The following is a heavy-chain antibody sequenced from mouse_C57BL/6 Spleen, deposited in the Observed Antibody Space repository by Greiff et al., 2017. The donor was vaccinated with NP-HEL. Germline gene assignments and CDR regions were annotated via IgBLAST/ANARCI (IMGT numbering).Heavy chain of an antibody. J-gene: IGHJ1*03. Sequence: QVQLQQPGAELVMPGASVKLSCKASGYTFTSYWMHWVKQRPGQGLEWIGEIDPSDSYTNYNQKFKGKSTLTVDKSSSTAYMQLSSLTSEDSALYYCARSGSNYFDWYFDVWGTGTTVTVSS. CDR3: ARSGSNYFDWYFDV. V-gene: IGHV1-69*01. D-gene: IGHD2-5*01. CDR1: GYTFTSYW. CDR2: IDPSDSYT.